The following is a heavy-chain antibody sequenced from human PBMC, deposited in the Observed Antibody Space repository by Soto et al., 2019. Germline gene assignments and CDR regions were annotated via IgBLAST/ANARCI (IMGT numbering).Heavy chain of an antibody. V-gene: IGHV4-34*01. CDR1: CGSFSGYY. J-gene: IGHJ5*02. CDR3: ARKGPLGIVVVPAAMPRWFDP. Sequence: PSETLSLTCAVYCGSFSGYYWSWIRQPPGKGLEWIGEINHSGSTNYNPSLKSRVTISVDTSKNQFSLKLSSVTAADTAVYYCARKGPLGIVVVPAAMPRWFDPWGQGTLVTVSS. D-gene: IGHD2-2*03. CDR2: INHSGST.